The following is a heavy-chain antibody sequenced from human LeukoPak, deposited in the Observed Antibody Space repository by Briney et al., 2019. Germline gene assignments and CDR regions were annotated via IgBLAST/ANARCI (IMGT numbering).Heavy chain of an antibody. J-gene: IGHJ4*02. CDR3: AGANYDSSGYYQSFDY. CDR2: ISYDGSNK. D-gene: IGHD3-22*01. CDR1: GFTFSSYA. V-gene: IGHV3-30-3*01. Sequence: GGSLRLSCAASGFTFSSYAMHWVRQAPGKGLEWVAVISYDGSNKYYAGSVKGRFTISRDNSKNTPYLQMNSLRAEDTAVYYCAGANYDSSGYYQSFDYWGQGTLVTVSS.